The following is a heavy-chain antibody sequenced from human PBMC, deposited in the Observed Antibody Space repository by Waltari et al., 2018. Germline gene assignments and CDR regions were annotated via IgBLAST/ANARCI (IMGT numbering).Heavy chain of an antibody. Sequence: QLQLQESGPGLVKPSETLSLTCTVSGGSISSSSYYWGWIRQPPGKGLEWIGSIYYSGSTYYNPSLKSRVTISVDTSKNQFSLKLSSVTAADTAVYYCARDDYGDYGPFDYWGQGTLVTVSS. CDR2: IYYSGST. CDR1: GGSISSSSYY. V-gene: IGHV4-39*07. J-gene: IGHJ4*02. D-gene: IGHD4-17*01. CDR3: ARDDYGDYGPFDY.